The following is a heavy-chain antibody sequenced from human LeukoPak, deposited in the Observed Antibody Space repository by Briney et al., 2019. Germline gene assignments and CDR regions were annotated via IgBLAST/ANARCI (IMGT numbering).Heavy chain of an antibody. V-gene: IGHV3-48*03. Sequence: GGSLRLSCVASGFTFSSYEMNWVRQAPGKGLEWLSYITSSDSTTHYADSVKGRFTISRDDAQNSLYLQMNSLRAEDTAVYYCAREWFGELLGMDYWGQGTLVTVSS. CDR1: GFTFSSYE. J-gene: IGHJ4*02. CDR2: ITSSDSTT. CDR3: AREWFGELLGMDY. D-gene: IGHD3-10*01.